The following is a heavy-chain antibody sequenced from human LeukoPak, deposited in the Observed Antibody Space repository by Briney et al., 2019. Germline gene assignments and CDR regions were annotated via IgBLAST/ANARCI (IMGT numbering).Heavy chain of an antibody. V-gene: IGHV3-7*01. CDR2: IKQDGSET. J-gene: IGHJ4*02. Sequence: GGSLRLSCAASGFIFSNYWMTWVRQAPGKGLEWVANIKQDGSETYYVDSVKGRFTISRDNAMNSLYLQMNSLRAEDTAVYYCATYDTSTGSHDYWGQGTLVTVSS. D-gene: IGHD3-22*01. CDR3: ATYDTSTGSHDY. CDR1: GFIFSNYW.